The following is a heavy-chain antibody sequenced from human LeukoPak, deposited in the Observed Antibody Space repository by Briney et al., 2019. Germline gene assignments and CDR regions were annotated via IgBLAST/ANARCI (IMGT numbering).Heavy chain of an antibody. Sequence: SGTLSLTCTVSGGSISSGGYYWSWIRQPPGKGLEWIGYIYHSGSTYYNPSLKSRVTISVDRSKNQFSLKLSSVTAADTAVYYCARASRTNGRSGYHQTANGHNWFDPWGQGTLVTVSS. CDR3: ARASRTNGRSGYHQTANGHNWFDP. V-gene: IGHV4-30-2*01. CDR1: GGSISSGGYY. J-gene: IGHJ5*02. D-gene: IGHD5-12*01. CDR2: IYHSGST.